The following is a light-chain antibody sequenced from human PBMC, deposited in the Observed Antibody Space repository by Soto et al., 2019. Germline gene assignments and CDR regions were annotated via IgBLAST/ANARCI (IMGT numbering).Light chain of an antibody. J-gene: IGLJ2*01. V-gene: IGLV1-44*01. CDR1: ISNIGSNA. CDR2: KND. Sequence: QSVLTQPPSSSGTPGQTVTISCSGTISNIGSNAVNWYQQVPGTAPKLLMYKNDQRPSGGPDRFSGSKSGTSASLAVSGLQSEDEADYYCAAWDDSLNAVLFGGGTKLTVL. CDR3: AAWDDSLNAVL.